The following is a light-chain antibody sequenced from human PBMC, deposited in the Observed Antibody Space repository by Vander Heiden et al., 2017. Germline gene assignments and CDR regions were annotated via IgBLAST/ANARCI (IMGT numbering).Light chain of an antibody. Sequence: QSALTQPASVSGSPGPSITISCTGTSSDVGDYNYVSWYQQHPGKAPKLMIYDVSNRPSGVSNRFSGSKSGNTASLTISGLQAEDEADYYCSSYTSSSLVVFGGGTKLTVL. CDR3: SSYTSSSLVV. V-gene: IGLV2-14*03. J-gene: IGLJ2*01. CDR1: SSDVGDYNY. CDR2: DVS.